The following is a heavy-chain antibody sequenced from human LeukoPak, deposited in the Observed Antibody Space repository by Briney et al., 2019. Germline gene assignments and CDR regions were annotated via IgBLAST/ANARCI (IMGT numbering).Heavy chain of an antibody. V-gene: IGHV4-38-2*01. D-gene: IGHD2-2*01. J-gene: IGHJ4*02. CDR1: GFSINGGYF. Sequence: SETLSPTCAVSGFSINGGYFWARIRPSPGKGLKWIRSIFHNRITYYNPSLKSRITISVDTSKNQFSLRLSSVTAADTAVYYCARRISTRRGETCSSTSCYFDYWGQGTLVTVSS. CDR3: ARRISTRRGETCSSTSCYFDY. CDR2: IFHNRIT.